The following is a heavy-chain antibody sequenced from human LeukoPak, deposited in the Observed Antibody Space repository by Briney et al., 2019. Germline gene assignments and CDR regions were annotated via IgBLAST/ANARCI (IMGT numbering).Heavy chain of an antibody. CDR3: ATHLITMVRGVITLYYFDY. V-gene: IGHV3-23*01. D-gene: IGHD3-10*01. CDR1: GFTSSSYA. Sequence: PGGSLRLSCAASGFTSSSYAMSWVRQAPGKGLEWVSAISGSGGSTYYADSVKGRFTIPRDNSKNTLYLQMNSLRAEDTAVYYCATHLITMVRGVITLYYFDYWGQGTLVTVSS. J-gene: IGHJ4*02. CDR2: ISGSGGST.